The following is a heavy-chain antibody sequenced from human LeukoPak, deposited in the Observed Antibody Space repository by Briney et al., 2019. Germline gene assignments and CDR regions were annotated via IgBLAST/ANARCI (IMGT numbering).Heavy chain of an antibody. CDR3: IRASEYYYDSKPDH. J-gene: IGHJ4*02. V-gene: IGHV3-23*01. D-gene: IGHD3-22*01. Sequence: GGSLRLSCAASGFTFSSYAMSWVRQAPGKGLEWVSGISNSGGSTYYADSVKGRFTISRDNSKNTVYLQMNSLRAEDTAVYYCIRASEYYYDSKPDHWGQGTLVTVSS. CDR2: ISNSGGST. CDR1: GFTFSSYA.